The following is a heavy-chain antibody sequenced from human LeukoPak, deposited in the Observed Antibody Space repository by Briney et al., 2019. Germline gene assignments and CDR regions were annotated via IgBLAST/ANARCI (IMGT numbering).Heavy chain of an antibody. J-gene: IGHJ6*02. D-gene: IGHD3-10*01. CDR3: ARERITMVRGAGYYGMDV. Sequence: PGGSLRLSCAASGFTFSDYYMSWIRQAPGKGLEWVSYISSSGSTIYYADSVKGRFTISKDNAKNSLYLQMNSLRAEDTAVYYCARERITMVRGAGYYGMDVWGQGTTVTVSS. V-gene: IGHV3-11*01. CDR2: ISSSGSTI. CDR1: GFTFSDYY.